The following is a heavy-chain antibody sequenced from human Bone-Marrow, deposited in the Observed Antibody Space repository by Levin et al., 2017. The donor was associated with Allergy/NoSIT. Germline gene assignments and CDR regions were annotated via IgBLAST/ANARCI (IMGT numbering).Heavy chain of an antibody. J-gene: IGHJ4*02. D-gene: IGHD5-18*01. Sequence: LGESLKISCKASGGTFRHYALSWVRQAPGQGFEWMGGIVPVFGSTNYAQKFHGRVTITAEESTSTANMELSSLRSDDTAVYHCVTRSAYSDGHYYVDCWGQGTLVTVSS. CDR2: IVPVFGST. CDR1: GGTFRHYA. V-gene: IGHV1-69*01. CDR3: VTRSAYSDGHYYVDC.